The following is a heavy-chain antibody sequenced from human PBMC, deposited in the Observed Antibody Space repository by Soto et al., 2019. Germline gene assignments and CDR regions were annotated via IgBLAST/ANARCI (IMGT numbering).Heavy chain of an antibody. D-gene: IGHD3-22*01. Sequence: ASVKVSCKASGHTFTGYYMHWVRQAPGQGLEWMGWINPNSGGTNYAQKFQGRVTMTRDTSISTAYMELSRLRSDDTAVYYCARDRDSSGYWVGMDVWGQGTTVTVSS. V-gene: IGHV1-2*02. CDR1: GHTFTGYY. J-gene: IGHJ6*02. CDR3: ARDRDSSGYWVGMDV. CDR2: INPNSGGT.